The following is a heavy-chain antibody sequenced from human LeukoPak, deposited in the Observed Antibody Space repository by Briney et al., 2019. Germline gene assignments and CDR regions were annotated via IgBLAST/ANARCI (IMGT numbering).Heavy chain of an antibody. CDR2: FSGSGGST. CDR3: ARGGYYSGYTLFDY. Sequence: GGSLRLSCAASGFTFSNYAMSWVRQAPGKGLEWVSAFSGSGGSTYYADSVKGRFTISRDNSKNTLYLQMNSLRAEDTAVYYCARGGYYSGYTLFDYWGQGTLVSVSS. CDR1: GFTFSNYA. V-gene: IGHV3-23*01. D-gene: IGHD5-12*01. J-gene: IGHJ4*02.